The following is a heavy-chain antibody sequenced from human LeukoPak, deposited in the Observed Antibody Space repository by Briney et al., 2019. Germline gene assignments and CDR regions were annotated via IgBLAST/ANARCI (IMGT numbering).Heavy chain of an antibody. CDR1: GFTFSSYS. CDR2: ISSSSTTI. CDR3: ATGGVVVINFST. V-gene: IGHV3-48*01. D-gene: IGHD3-22*01. J-gene: IGHJ4*02. Sequence: GGSLRLSCAASGFTFSSYSMMWVRQAPGKGLEWVSYISSSSTTIHYADSVKGRFTISRDNAKNSLYLQMNSLRAEDTAVYYCATGGVVVINFSTWGQGTLVTVSS.